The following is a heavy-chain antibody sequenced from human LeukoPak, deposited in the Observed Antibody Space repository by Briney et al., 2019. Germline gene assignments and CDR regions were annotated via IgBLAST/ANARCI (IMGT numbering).Heavy chain of an antibody. CDR2: VGNKASSYAT. Sequence: PGGSLKLSCAASGFTFSGSTMHWVRQASGKGLEWVGRVGNKASSYATAYAASVKGRFTISRDDSKNTAYLQMNSLKTEDTAVYYCTRSLNSIREYWGQGTLVTVSS. J-gene: IGHJ4*02. CDR3: TRSLNSIREY. CDR1: GFTFSGST. D-gene: IGHD4-23*01. V-gene: IGHV3-73*01.